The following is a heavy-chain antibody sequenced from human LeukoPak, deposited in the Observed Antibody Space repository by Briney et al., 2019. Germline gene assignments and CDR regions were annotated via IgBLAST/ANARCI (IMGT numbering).Heavy chain of an antibody. V-gene: IGHV1-8*01. CDR3: ARGIYYYDSSGYFFDYYYYMDV. J-gene: IGHJ6*03. CDR2: MNPNSGNT. CDR1: GYTFTSYD. D-gene: IGHD3-22*01. Sequence: ASVKVSCKASGYTFTSYDINWVRQATGQGLEWMGWMNPNSGNTGYAQKFQGRVTMTRNTSISTAYMELSSLRSEDTAVYYCARGIYYYDSSGYFFDYYYYMDVWGKGTTVTISS.